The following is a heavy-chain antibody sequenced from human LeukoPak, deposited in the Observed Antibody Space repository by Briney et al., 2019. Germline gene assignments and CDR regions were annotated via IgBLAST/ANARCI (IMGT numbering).Heavy chain of an antibody. Sequence: GGSLRLSCAASGFTFSSYWMHWVRQAPGKGLVWVSRINSDGSITTYADSVRGRFTISRDNSKNMLYLQVNSLRAEDTAVYYCARAPTVTTTWDYWGQGTLVTVSS. CDR1: GFTFSSYW. J-gene: IGHJ4*02. V-gene: IGHV3-74*01. D-gene: IGHD4-17*01. CDR2: INSDGSIT. CDR3: ARAPTVTTTWDY.